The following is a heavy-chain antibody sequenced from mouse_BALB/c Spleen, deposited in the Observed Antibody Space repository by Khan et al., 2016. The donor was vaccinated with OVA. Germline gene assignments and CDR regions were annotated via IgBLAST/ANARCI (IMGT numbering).Heavy chain of an antibody. V-gene: IGHV9-1*02. Sequence: QIQLVQSGPELKKPGETVKISCKASAYTFTNYGMNWVKQAPGKGLKWMGWINTYTGEPTYTDDFKGRFAFSLETSASTAYLQINNLKNEDMGTXFGARGASYWYFDVWGAGTTVTVSS. CDR3: ARGASYWYFDV. CDR2: INTYTGEP. CDR1: AYTFTNYG. J-gene: IGHJ1*01.